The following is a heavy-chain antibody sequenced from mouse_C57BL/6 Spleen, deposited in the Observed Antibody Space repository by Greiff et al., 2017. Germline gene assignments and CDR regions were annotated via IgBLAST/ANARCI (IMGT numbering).Heavy chain of an antibody. J-gene: IGHJ4*01. D-gene: IGHD2-3*01. CDR1: GFSLTSYG. CDR2: IWSDGST. CDR3: ARHDDGYYDAMDY. V-gene: IGHV2-6-1*01. Sequence: VQLQQSGPGLVAPSQSLSITCTVSGFSLTSYGVHWVRQPPGKGLEWLVVIWSDGSTTYNSAHKSRLSISKDNSKSQVFLKMNSLQTDDTAMYYCARHDDGYYDAMDYWGQGTSVTVSS.